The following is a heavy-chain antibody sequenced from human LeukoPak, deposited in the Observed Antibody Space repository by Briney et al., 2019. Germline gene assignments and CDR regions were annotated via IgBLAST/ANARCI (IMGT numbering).Heavy chain of an antibody. V-gene: IGHV1-18*01. J-gene: IGHJ5*02. CDR3: ARDRYYGSGSPTGWFDP. Sequence: ASVKVSCKASGYTFTSYGISWVRQAPGQGPEWMGWISAYNGNTNYAQKLQGRVTMTTDTSTSTAYMELRSLRSDDTAVYYCARDRYYGSGSPTGWFDPWGQGTLVTVSS. CDR2: ISAYNGNT. CDR1: GYTFTSYG. D-gene: IGHD3-10*01.